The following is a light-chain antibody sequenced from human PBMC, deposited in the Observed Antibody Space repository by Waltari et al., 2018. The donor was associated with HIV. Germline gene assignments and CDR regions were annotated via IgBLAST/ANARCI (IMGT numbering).Light chain of an antibody. CDR3: QHYGTSTGYT. CDR2: AAS. V-gene: IGKV3-20*01. CDR1: ESVSSSY. J-gene: IGKJ2*01. Sequence: EIVLSPSPGTLSLSPGERATLSCRASESVSSSYLAWYQQKPGQAPRLLIYAASSRATVIPDRFSGSGSGTDFTLTISRLEPEDFAVYYCQHYGTSTGYTFGQGTKLEIK.